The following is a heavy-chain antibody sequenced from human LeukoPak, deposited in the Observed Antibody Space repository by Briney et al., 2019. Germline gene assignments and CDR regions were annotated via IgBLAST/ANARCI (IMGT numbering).Heavy chain of an antibody. D-gene: IGHD3-22*01. Sequence: GSLRLSCAASGFTVSSNYMSWVRQPPGKGLEWIGEIYHSGSTNYNPSLKSRVTISVDKSKNQFSLKLSSVTAADTAVYYCARDQGRDSSGYYSDDAFDIWGQGTMVTVSS. CDR1: GFTVSSNY. V-gene: IGHV4-4*02. CDR2: IYHSGST. J-gene: IGHJ3*02. CDR3: ARDQGRDSSGYYSDDAFDI.